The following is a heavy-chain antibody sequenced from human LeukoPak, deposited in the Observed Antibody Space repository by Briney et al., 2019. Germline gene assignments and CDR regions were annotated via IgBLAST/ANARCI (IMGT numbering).Heavy chain of an antibody. Sequence: GGSLRLSCTTYGFSFSFYSMNWVRQAPGKGLEWVSFISTGSSTIYYADSVKGRFTISRDNSKNSLYLQMNSLRDEDTGVYYCGRHGSWCYDNWGQGTLVTVSA. J-gene: IGHJ4*02. CDR2: ISTGSSTI. V-gene: IGHV3-48*02. CDR3: GRHGSWCYDN. D-gene: IGHD2-8*01. CDR1: GFSFSFYS.